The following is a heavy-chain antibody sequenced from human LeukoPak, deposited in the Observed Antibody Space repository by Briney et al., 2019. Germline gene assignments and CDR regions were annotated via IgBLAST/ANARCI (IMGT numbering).Heavy chain of an antibody. CDR2: IYYSGST. Sequence: SETLSLTCTVSGGSISSYYWSWIRQPPGKGLEWIGYIYYSGSTNYNPSLKSRVTISVDTSKNQFSLKLSSVTAADTAVYYCARGRRYYYDSSGYSGGLGYWGQGTLVTVSS. CDR3: ARGRRYYYDSSGYSGGLGY. CDR1: GGSISSYY. D-gene: IGHD3-22*01. V-gene: IGHV4-59*12. J-gene: IGHJ4*02.